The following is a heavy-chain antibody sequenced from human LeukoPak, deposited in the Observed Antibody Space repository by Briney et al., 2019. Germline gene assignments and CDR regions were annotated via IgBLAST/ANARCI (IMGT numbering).Heavy chain of an antibody. J-gene: IGHJ5*01. V-gene: IGHV1-2*02. CDR3: ARGSTYYASGGNWFDP. Sequence: ASVRVSCKASGYRFIDYYMHWIRQAPGQGLEWMGWVKPDSGATKYPQEFQGRVTMTRDTSIGTAHMELSDLRSDDSAGYYCARGSTYYASGGNWFDPWGQGTLVTVSS. CDR1: GYRFIDYY. D-gene: IGHD3-10*01. CDR2: VKPDSGAT.